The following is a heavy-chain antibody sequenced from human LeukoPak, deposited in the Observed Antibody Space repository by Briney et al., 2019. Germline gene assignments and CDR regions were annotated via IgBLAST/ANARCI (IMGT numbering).Heavy chain of an antibody. J-gene: IGHJ4*02. Sequence: GGSLRLSCAAPGFTFSSYSMNWVRQAPGEGLEWVSYISSSRTIYYADSVKGRFTISRDNAKNSLYLQMNSLRDEDTAVYLCARGRWEGIVGGTYLGYWGQGTLVTVSS. CDR1: GFTFSSYS. CDR2: ISSSRTI. V-gene: IGHV3-48*02. CDR3: ARGRWEGIVGGTYLGY. D-gene: IGHD1-26*01.